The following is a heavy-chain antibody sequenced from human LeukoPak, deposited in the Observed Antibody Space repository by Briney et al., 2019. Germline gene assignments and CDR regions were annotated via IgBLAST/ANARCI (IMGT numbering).Heavy chain of an antibody. CDR3: TRHIAAAGPDY. J-gene: IGHJ4*02. V-gene: IGHV5-51*01. CDR1: GYSFTSHW. Sequence: GASLKISCRGSGYSFTSHWIGWVRQMPGKGLEWMAIIYAGDSGTRISPSFRGQVTISADKSISTAYLQWSSLKASDTAIYYCTRHIAAAGPDYWGQGTLVTVSS. D-gene: IGHD6-13*01. CDR2: IYAGDSGT.